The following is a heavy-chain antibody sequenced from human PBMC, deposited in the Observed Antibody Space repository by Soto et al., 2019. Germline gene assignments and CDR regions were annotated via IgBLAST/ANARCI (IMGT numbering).Heavy chain of an antibody. Sequence: GGSLRLSCAASGFTFSSYSMNWVRQAPGKGLEWVSSISSSSTYIYYADSVKGRFTISRDNAKNSLYLQMNSLRAEDTAVYYCAKETAHLGELSSGPVRVFDIWGQGTMVTGSS. CDR2: ISSSSTYI. V-gene: IGHV3-21*04. D-gene: IGHD3-16*02. CDR3: AKETAHLGELSSGPVRVFDI. CDR1: GFTFSSYS. J-gene: IGHJ3*02.